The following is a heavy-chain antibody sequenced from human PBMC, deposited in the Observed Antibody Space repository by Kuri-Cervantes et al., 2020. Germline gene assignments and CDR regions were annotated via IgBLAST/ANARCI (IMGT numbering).Heavy chain of an antibody. CDR2: INPSGGST. Sequence: ASVKVSCKASGYTLTSYYMHWVRQAPGQGLEWMGIINPSGGSTSYAQKFQGRVTMTRDTSTSTVYMELSSLRSEDTAVYYCARGGVVVIAFEGWFDPWGQGTLVTVSS. CDR1: GYTLTSYY. D-gene: IGHD2-21*01. V-gene: IGHV1-46*01. J-gene: IGHJ5*02. CDR3: ARGGVVVIAFEGWFDP.